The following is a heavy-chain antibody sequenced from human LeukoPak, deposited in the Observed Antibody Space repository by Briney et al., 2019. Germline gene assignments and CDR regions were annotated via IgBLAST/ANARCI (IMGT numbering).Heavy chain of an antibody. D-gene: IGHD3-10*01. CDR3: ARCSGGEVRGVPYYFDY. CDR1: GYTFTSYG. CDR2: SSAYNANA. V-gene: IGHV1-18*01. Sequence: KPGESLKVSCKASGYTFTSYGISWVRQAPGQGLEWMGWSSAYNANAKNAQKFQGRVTMTTDTSTSTAYMELRSLRSDDTAMYYCARCSGGEVRGVPYYFDYWGQGTLVTVSS. J-gene: IGHJ4*02.